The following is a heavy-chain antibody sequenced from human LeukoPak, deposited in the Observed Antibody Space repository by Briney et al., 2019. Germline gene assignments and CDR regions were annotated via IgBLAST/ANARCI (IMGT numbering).Heavy chain of an antibody. Sequence: PGGSLRLSCAASGFSFSSYAMSWVRQAPGKGLEWVSAISKSGDSTFYADSVKGRFTISRDNSQNTLYVQMNSLRAEDTAVYYRAKDQGYSSAWYSRDGFDMWGQGTMVTVSS. CDR3: AKDQGYSSAWYSRDGFDM. CDR2: ISKSGDST. V-gene: IGHV3-23*01. CDR1: GFSFSSYA. J-gene: IGHJ3*02. D-gene: IGHD6-19*01.